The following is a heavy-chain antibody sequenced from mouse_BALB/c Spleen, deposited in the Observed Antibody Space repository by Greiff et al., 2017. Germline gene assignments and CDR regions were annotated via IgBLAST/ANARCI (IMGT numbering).Heavy chain of an antibody. D-gene: IGHD1-2*01. CDR2: ISYSGST. CDR3: ARPYYAYMGFAY. Sequence: EVKLQESGPGLVKPSQSLSLTCTVTGYSITSDYAWNWIRQFPGNKLEWMGYISYSGSTSYNPSLKSRISITRDTSKNQFFLQLNSVTTEDTATYYCARPYYAYMGFAYWGQGTLVTVSA. J-gene: IGHJ3*01. CDR1: GYSITSDYA. V-gene: IGHV3-2*02.